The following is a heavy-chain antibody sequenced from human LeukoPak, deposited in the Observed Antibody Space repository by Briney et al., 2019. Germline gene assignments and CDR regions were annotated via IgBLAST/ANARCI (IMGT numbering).Heavy chain of an antibody. CDR1: GFIFSSYS. D-gene: IGHD3-22*01. CDR2: ISSSSTTI. Sequence: GGSLRLSCAASGFIFSSYSMNWVRQAPGKGLEWVSYISSSSTTIYYADSVKGRFTISRDNAKNSLYLQMNSLRAEDTAVYYCARGPSGYYYSGSDYWGQGTLVTVSS. CDR3: ARGPSGYYYSGSDY. V-gene: IGHV3-48*04. J-gene: IGHJ4*02.